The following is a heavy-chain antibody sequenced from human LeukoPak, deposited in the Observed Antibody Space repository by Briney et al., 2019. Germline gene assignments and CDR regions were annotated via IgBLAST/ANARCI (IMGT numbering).Heavy chain of an antibody. CDR3: ARGYSGYDPFDY. CDR1: GFTFSAYS. V-gene: IGHV3-48*02. CDR2: MTSSSSTI. J-gene: IGHJ4*02. D-gene: IGHD5-12*01. Sequence: GGSLRLSCAASGFTFSAYSMNWVRQAPGKGLEWISYMTSSSSTIYYADSVKGRFTISRDNAKNSLYLQMSSLRDEDTAVYYCARGYSGYDPFDYWGQGTLVTVSS.